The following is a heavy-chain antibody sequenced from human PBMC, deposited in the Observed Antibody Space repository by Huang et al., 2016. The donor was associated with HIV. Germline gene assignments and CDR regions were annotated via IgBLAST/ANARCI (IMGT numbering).Heavy chain of an antibody. Sequence: QLQLQGSGPGLVKPSETLSLTCTVSGGSITSSSYYWGWIRQPPGKGREWVGSIYYSGTTDYNPSLNRRVTVSVDTSKNQFSLKLSSVTAADTAVYYCARHFSYYDSSGYTPWDAFDIWGQGTMVTVSS. CDR2: IYYSGTT. CDR3: ARHFSYYDSSGYTPWDAFDI. V-gene: IGHV4-39*01. J-gene: IGHJ3*02. CDR1: GGSITSSSYY. D-gene: IGHD3-22*01.